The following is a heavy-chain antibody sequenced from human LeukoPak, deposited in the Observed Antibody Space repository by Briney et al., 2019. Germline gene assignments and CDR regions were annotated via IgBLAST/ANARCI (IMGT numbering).Heavy chain of an antibody. CDR3: ARDRYYYDSSGYYYNYYFDY. J-gene: IGHJ4*02. D-gene: IGHD3-22*01. CDR2: ISYDESNK. Sequence: GGSLRLSCAASGFTFSSYAMHWVRQAPGKGLEWVAVISYDESNKYYADSVKGRFTISRDNSKNTLYLQMNSLRAEDTAVYYCARDRYYYDSSGYYYNYYFDYWGQGTLVTVSS. V-gene: IGHV3-30*04. CDR1: GFTFSSYA.